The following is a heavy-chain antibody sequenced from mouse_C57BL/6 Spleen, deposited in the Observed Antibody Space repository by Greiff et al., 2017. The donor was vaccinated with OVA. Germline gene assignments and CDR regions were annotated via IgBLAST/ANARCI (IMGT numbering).Heavy chain of an antibody. J-gene: IGHJ2*01. CDR2: IDPETGGT. D-gene: IGHD1-1*01. Sequence: VQLQQSGAELVRPGASVTLSCKASGYTFTDYEMHWVKQTPVHGLEWIGAIDPETGGTAYNQKFKGKAILTADKSSSTAYMELRSLTSEDSAVYYCTREFITTVEGYLDYWGQGTTLTVSS. CDR3: TREFITTVEGYLDY. CDR1: GYTFTDYE. V-gene: IGHV1-15*01.